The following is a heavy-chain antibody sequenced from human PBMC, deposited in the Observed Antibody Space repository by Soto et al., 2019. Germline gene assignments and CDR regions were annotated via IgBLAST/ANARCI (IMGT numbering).Heavy chain of an antibody. CDR2: ISASGETT. D-gene: IGHD3-3*02. J-gene: IGHJ4*02. CDR1: GFTFTTSA. CDR3: VNDLHPFAY. V-gene: IGHV3-23*01. Sequence: EVQLLESGGNLVQPGGSLRLSCAGSGFTFTTSAMTWVRQAPGKGLEWVSSISASGETTYYADPAKGRFSISRDNSKNTLYLQMNGLRVEDTALYFCVNDLHPFAYWGQGTLVTVSS.